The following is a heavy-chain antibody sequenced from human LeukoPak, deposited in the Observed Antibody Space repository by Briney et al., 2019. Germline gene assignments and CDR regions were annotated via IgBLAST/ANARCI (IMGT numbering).Heavy chain of an antibody. Sequence: SETLPLTCTVSGGSISSYYWSWIRQPPGKGLEWIGYIYYSGSTNYNPSLKSRVTISVDTSKNQFSLKLSSVTAADTAVYYCARRYDSSGYWNWFDPWGQGTLVTVSS. CDR3: ARRYDSSGYWNWFDP. D-gene: IGHD3-22*01. CDR2: IYYSGST. J-gene: IGHJ5*02. V-gene: IGHV4-59*08. CDR1: GGSISSYY.